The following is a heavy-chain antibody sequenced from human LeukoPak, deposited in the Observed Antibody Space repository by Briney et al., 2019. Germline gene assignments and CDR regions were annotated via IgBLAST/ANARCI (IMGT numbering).Heavy chain of an antibody. J-gene: IGHJ4*02. D-gene: IGHD2-21*01. CDR3: ARRLGRSFDY. V-gene: IGHV1-18*01. Sequence: ASVKVSCKTSGYIFTNYAISWVRQAPGQGLEWMGWISAYNGNTKYAQKLQGRVTMTTDTSATTAYMDLSSLRSEDTAVYYCARRLGRSFDYWGQGTLVTVSS. CDR1: GYIFTNYA. CDR2: ISAYNGNT.